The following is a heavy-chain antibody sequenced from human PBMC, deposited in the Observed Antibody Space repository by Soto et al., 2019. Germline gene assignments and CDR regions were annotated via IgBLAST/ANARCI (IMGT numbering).Heavy chain of an antibody. CDR2: IYSGGDT. Sequence: QVQLQESGPGLVRPSQTLSLTCTVSGASISSGGYYWNWIRQHPGKGLEWIGYIYSGGDTSYSPSLESRLTLSLDRSKNQFSLRLSSVTAADTAVYYCARDWYYYDTSGHNYYHGMDVWGQGTTVIVSS. V-gene: IGHV4-31*03. D-gene: IGHD3-22*01. J-gene: IGHJ6*02. CDR3: ARDWYYYDTSGHNYYHGMDV. CDR1: GASISSGGYY.